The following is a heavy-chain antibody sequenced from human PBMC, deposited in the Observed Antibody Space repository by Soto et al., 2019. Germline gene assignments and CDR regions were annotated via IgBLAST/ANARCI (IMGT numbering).Heavy chain of an antibody. CDR2: ISGSGGIT. CDR3: AKTANGWFSAFDI. J-gene: IGHJ3*02. CDR1: GFTFSSYA. Sequence: EVPLLESGGGLVQPGGSLRLSCAASGFTFSSYALSWVRQAPGKGLEWVSAISGSGGITYYADSVKGRFTFSRDNSKNTLYLQMNSLRAEDTAVYYCAKTANGWFSAFDIWGQGTMVTVSS. V-gene: IGHV3-23*01. D-gene: IGHD6-19*01.